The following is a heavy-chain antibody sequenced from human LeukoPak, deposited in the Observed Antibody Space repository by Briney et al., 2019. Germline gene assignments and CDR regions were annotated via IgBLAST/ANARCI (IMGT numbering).Heavy chain of an antibody. J-gene: IGHJ4*02. Sequence: GGSLRLSCSAAGFTVSSYAMSGVRKGLVKGREWGSGISGSCSSTYYEDSVKGRFTISRDNSKNTLYLQMNSLRAEDTAVYYCAKVALGPNGGDWGQGTLVTVSS. D-gene: IGHD3-10*01. CDR3: AKVALGPNGGD. V-gene: IGHV3-23*01. CDR1: GFTVSSYA. CDR2: ISGSCSST.